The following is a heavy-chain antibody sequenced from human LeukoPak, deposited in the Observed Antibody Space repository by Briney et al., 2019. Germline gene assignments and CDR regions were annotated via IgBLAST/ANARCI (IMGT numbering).Heavy chain of an antibody. CDR3: ARAPGSYDFWSGYPPGCDY. CDR2: IYHSGST. CDR1: GGSLSSGGYY. Sequence: PSETLSLTCTVYGGSLSSGGYYWSWIRHPPGTGLEWIGYIYHSGSTYYNPSLKSRVTISVDRSKNQFSLKLSSVTAADTAVYYCARAPGSYDFWSGYPPGCDYWGQGTLVTVSS. D-gene: IGHD3-3*01. J-gene: IGHJ4*02. V-gene: IGHV4-30-2*01.